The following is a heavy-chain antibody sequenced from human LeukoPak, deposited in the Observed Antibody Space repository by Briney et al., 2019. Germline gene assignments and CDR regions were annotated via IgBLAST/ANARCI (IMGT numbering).Heavy chain of an antibody. CDR2: IYTSGST. V-gene: IGHV4-4*07. J-gene: IGHJ5*02. D-gene: IGHD6-13*01. Sequence: PSETLSLTCTVSGGSISSYSWSWIRQPAGKGLEWIGRIYTSGSTNYNPSLKSRVTISVDKSKNQFSLKLSSVTAADTAVYYCARQGVAAAGTRTWFDPWGQGTLVTVSS. CDR1: GGSISSYS. CDR3: ARQGVAAAGTRTWFDP.